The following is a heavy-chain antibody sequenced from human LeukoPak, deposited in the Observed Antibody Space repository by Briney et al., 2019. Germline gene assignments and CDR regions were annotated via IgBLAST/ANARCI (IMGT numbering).Heavy chain of an antibody. V-gene: IGHV3-11*01. J-gene: IGHJ3*02. CDR3: ARGLLLAAAGTGAFDI. CDR2: ISSSGSTI. Sequence: LSLTCTVSGGSISSGGYYWSWIRQAPGKGLEWVSYISSSGSTIYYADSVKGRFTISRDNAKNSLYLQMNSLRAEDTAVYYCARGLLLAAAGTGAFDIWGQGTMVTVSS. D-gene: IGHD6-13*01. CDR1: GGSISSGGYY.